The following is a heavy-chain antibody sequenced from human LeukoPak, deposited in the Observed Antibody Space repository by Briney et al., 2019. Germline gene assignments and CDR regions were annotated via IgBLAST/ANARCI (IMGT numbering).Heavy chain of an antibody. CDR1: GGTFSSYA. D-gene: IGHD4-11*01. Sequence: PLASVKVSCKASGGTFSSYAISWVRQAPGQGLEWMGGIIPIFGTANYAQKFQGRVTITADESTSTAYMELSSLRSEDTAVYYCARGRATRLQGGAFDYWGQGTLVTVSS. V-gene: IGHV1-69*13. CDR3: ARGRATRLQGGAFDY. J-gene: IGHJ4*02. CDR2: IIPIFGTA.